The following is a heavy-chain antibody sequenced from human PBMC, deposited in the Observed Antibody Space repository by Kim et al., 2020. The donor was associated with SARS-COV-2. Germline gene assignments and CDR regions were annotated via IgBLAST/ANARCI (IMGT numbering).Heavy chain of an antibody. D-gene: IGHD3-16*01. V-gene: IGHV4-59*08. Sequence: SETLSLTCSVSGDSFNDYYWNWIRQPPGKGLEWIGYVFYTGTTKYNPSLKSRVTISVDSSKNQFSLRLNSVSAADTAVYYCVRRRYVYYYMDVWGTGTTV. CDR2: VFYTGTT. J-gene: IGHJ6*03. CDR3: VRRRYVYYYMDV. CDR1: GDSFNDYY.